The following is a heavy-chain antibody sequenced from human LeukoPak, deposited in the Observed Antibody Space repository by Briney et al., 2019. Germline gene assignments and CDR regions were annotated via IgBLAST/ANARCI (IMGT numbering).Heavy chain of an antibody. D-gene: IGHD3-9*01. CDR2: IYHSGST. CDR3: ASPDYDILTGYRNGAFDI. V-gene: IGHV4-4*02. Sequence: PSGTLSLTCAVSGGSISSSNWWSWVRPPPGKGLEWIGEIYHSGSTNYNPSLKSRVTISVDTSKNQFSLKLSSVTAADTAVYYCASPDYDILTGYRNGAFDIWGQGTMVTVSS. CDR1: GGSISSSNW. J-gene: IGHJ3*02.